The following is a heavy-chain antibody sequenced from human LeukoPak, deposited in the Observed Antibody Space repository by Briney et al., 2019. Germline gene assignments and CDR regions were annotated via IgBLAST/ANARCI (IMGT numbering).Heavy chain of an antibody. V-gene: IGHV3-33*01. Sequence: GGSLRLSCAASGFTFSSYGMHWVRQAPGKGLEWVAVIWYDGSNKYYADSVKGRFTISRDNSKNTLYLQMNSLRAEDTAVYYCARGGLYSSSWYGDYWGQGTLVTVSS. CDR3: ARGGLYSSSWYGDY. CDR2: IWYDGSNK. D-gene: IGHD6-13*01. CDR1: GFTFSSYG. J-gene: IGHJ4*02.